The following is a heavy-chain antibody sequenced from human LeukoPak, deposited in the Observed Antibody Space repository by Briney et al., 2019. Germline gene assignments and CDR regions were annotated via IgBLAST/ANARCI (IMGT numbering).Heavy chain of an antibody. D-gene: IGHD5-18*01. CDR3: ARLEGYSYGYSYY. CDR2: IYYSGST. Sequence: SETLSLTCTVSGGSISSSSYYWGWIRQPPGEGLEWIGSIYYSGSTYYNPSLKSRVTISVDTSKNQFSLKLSSVTAADTAVYYCARLEGYSYGYSYYWGQGTLVTVSS. J-gene: IGHJ4*02. CDR1: GGSISSSSYY. V-gene: IGHV4-39*01.